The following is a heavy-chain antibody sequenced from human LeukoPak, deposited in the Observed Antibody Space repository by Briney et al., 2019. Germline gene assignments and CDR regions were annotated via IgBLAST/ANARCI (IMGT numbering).Heavy chain of an antibody. CDR1: GYSFTSYW. Sequence: GESLKISCKGSGYSFTSYWIGWVRQMPGKGLEWMGIIYPGDSDTRCSPSFQGQVTISADKSISTAYLQWSSLKASDTAMYYCASYTYLGARDPHAFDIWGQGTMVTVSS. CDR3: ASYTYLGARDPHAFDI. V-gene: IGHV5-51*01. CDR2: IYPGDSDT. J-gene: IGHJ3*02. D-gene: IGHD3-16*01.